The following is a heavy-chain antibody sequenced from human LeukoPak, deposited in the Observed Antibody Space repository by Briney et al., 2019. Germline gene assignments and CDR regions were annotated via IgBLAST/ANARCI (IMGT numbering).Heavy chain of an antibody. CDR3: ARLGVGGRYSGIYYFNY. V-gene: IGHV3-21*01. D-gene: IGHD1-26*01. Sequence: KPGGSLRLSCAASGFTFGDYSMNWVRQAPGKGLEWVSSISSSSRYISYADSVKGRFTISRDNAKNSLYLQMNSLRAEDTAVYYCARLGVGGRYSGIYYFNYWGQGTLVTVSS. CDR2: ISSSSRYI. CDR1: GFTFGDYS. J-gene: IGHJ4*02.